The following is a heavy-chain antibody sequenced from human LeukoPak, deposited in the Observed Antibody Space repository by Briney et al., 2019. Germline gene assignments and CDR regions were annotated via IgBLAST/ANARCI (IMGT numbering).Heavy chain of an antibody. CDR2: ISAYNGNT. Sequence: ASVKVSCKASGYTFTSYGISWVRQAPGQGLEWMGWISAYNGNTNYAQKLQGRVTMTTDTSTSTAYMELRSLRSDDTAVYYCARDYYYGSGWSTNDAFDIWGQGTMVTVSS. J-gene: IGHJ3*02. CDR3: ARDYYYGSGWSTNDAFDI. V-gene: IGHV1-18*01. CDR1: GYTFTSYG. D-gene: IGHD3-10*01.